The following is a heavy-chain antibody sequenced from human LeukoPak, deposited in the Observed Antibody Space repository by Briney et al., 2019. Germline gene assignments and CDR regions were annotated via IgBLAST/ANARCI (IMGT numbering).Heavy chain of an antibody. CDR1: GGSISSTTYY. Sequence: SETLSLTCTVSGGSISSTTYYWGWIRQPPGKDLEWIGNIYYSGGTYYNPSLKSRVTISVDTSKNQFSLKLSSVTAADTAVYYCARHVPGSSGWKQAVFDYWGQGTLVTVSS. J-gene: IGHJ4*02. CDR3: ARHVPGSSGWKQAVFDY. V-gene: IGHV4-39*01. D-gene: IGHD6-19*01. CDR2: IYYSGGT.